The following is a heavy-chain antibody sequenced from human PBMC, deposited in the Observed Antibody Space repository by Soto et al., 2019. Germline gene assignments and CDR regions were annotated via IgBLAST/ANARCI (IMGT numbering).Heavy chain of an antibody. CDR3: ARGRAVATNFDY. V-gene: IGHV4-31*03. D-gene: IGHD5-12*01. CDR1: GGSISSGGYY. J-gene: IGHJ4*02. Sequence: QVQLQESGPGLVKPSQTLSLTCTVSGGSISSGGYYWSWIRQHPGKGLEWIGYIYYSGTTYYNPYLNSRVTNSVDTFKNQFSLKLSSVTAADTAVYYCARGRAVATNFDYWGQGTLVTVSS. CDR2: IYYSGTT.